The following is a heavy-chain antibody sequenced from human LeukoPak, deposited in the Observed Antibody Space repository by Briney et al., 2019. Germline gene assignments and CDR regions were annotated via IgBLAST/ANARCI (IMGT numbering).Heavy chain of an antibody. V-gene: IGHV4-59*01. CDR3: VRETATYYYDSRGYYRQIEVFDI. CDR1: GGSISNYY. D-gene: IGHD3-22*01. Sequence: SETLSLTCTVSGGSISNYYWSWIRQPPGKGLEWIGNVYYSGRTAYNPSLKSRVTISVDISKNQFSLQLNSVTAADTAVYYCVRETATYYYDSRGYYRQIEVFDIWGQGTPVIVSS. J-gene: IGHJ3*02. CDR2: VYYSGRT.